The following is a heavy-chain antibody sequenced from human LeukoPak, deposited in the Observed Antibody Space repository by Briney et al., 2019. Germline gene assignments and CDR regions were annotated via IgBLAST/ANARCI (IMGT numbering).Heavy chain of an antibody. Sequence: ASVKVSCKASGYTFTSYGISWVRQAPGQGLEWMGWISAYNGNTNYAQKLQGRVTMTTDTSTSTAYMELRSLRSDDTAVYYCARNPIAVAGADPYYYYGMDVWGQGTTVTVS. CDR3: ARNPIAVAGADPYYYYGMDV. V-gene: IGHV1-18*01. D-gene: IGHD6-19*01. CDR2: ISAYNGNT. CDR1: GYTFTSYG. J-gene: IGHJ6*02.